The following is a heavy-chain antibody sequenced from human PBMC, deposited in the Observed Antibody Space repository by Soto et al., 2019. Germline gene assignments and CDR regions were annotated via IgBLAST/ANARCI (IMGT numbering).Heavy chain of an antibody. D-gene: IGHD3-3*01. V-gene: IGHV1-3*01. J-gene: IGHJ6*03. Sequence: GVSVKIRCKAYGYTINSYAMKWLRQAPGQRLEWMGWINAGNGNTKYSQKFQGRVTITRDTSASTAYMELSSLRSEDTAVYYCVRRFQGLGKIYYYYMDVWGKGTTVTVSS. CDR1: GYTINSYA. CDR2: INAGNGNT. CDR3: VRRFQGLGKIYYYYMDV.